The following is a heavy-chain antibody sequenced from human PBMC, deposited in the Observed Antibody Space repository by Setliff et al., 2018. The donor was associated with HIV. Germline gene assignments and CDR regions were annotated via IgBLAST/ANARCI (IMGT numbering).Heavy chain of an antibody. CDR1: GGSFNILG. V-gene: IGHV1-69*06. CDR2: IIPVVDAP. CDR3: ATRPPGVHGFSI. D-gene: IGHD3-10*01. Sequence: GASVKVSCKASGGSFNILGFTWARQAPGQGLEWVGGIIPVVDAPIYAQRFQGRVVITADKSTGTAYMQLSSLKFEDTAVYYCATRPPGVHGFSIWGQGTMVTVSS. J-gene: IGHJ3*02.